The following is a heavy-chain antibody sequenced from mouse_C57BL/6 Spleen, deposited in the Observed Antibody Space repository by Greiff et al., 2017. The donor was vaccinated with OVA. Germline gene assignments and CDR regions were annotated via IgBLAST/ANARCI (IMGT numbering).Heavy chain of an antibody. CDR2: INPSSGYT. CDR1: GYTFTSYW. V-gene: IGHV1-7*01. D-gene: IGHD2-10*02. CDR3: ARGYGYDNYAMDY. Sequence: VQLQQSGAELAKPGASVKLSCKASGYTFTSYWMHWVHQRPGQGLEWIGYINPSSGYTKYNQKFKDKATLTADKSSSTAYMQLSSLTYEESAVYYCARGYGYDNYAMDYWGQGTSVTVSS. J-gene: IGHJ4*01.